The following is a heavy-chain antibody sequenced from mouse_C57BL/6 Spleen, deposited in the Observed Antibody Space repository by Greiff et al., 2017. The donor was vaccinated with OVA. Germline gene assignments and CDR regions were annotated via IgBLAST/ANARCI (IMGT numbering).Heavy chain of an antibody. Sequence: VQLKESGGGLVKPGGSLKLSCAASGFTFSDYGMHWVRQAPEKGLEWVAYISSGSSTIYYADTVKGRFTISRDNAKNTLFLQMTSLRSEDTAMYYCAREGSPFYYGSTSGRAMDYWGQGTSVTVSS. CDR1: GFTFSDYG. J-gene: IGHJ4*01. V-gene: IGHV5-17*01. D-gene: IGHD1-1*01. CDR3: AREGSPFYYGSTSGRAMDY. CDR2: ISSGSSTI.